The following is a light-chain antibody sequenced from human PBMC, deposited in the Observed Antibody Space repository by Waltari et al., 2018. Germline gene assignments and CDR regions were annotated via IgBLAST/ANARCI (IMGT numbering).Light chain of an antibody. CDR3: ALYYGNARWV. V-gene: IGLV7-43*01. CDR1: TWAVISNYY. Sequence: QTVVTQEPSLTVSPGGPVTLTCTPTTWAVISNYYPTWFQQKPGQAPTSLIYDTNKRHFWTPARFSGSLLGGKAALTLSRALPEDEADYYCALYYGNARWVFGGGTKLTVL. CDR2: DTN. J-gene: IGLJ3*02.